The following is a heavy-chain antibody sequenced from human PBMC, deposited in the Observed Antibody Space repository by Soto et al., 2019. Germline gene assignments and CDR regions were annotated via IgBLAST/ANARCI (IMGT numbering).Heavy chain of an antibody. V-gene: IGHV1-69*06. D-gene: IGHD6-13*01. CDR1: GGTFSSYA. CDR3: ARDRRGYSSNTGFDDFDI. Sequence: GASVKVSCKASGGTFSSYAISWVRQAPGQGLEWMGGIIPIFGTANYAQKFQGRVTITADKSTSTAYMELSSLRSEDTAVYYCARDRRGYSSNTGFDDFDIWGQGTMVTVSS. CDR2: IIPIFGTA. J-gene: IGHJ3*02.